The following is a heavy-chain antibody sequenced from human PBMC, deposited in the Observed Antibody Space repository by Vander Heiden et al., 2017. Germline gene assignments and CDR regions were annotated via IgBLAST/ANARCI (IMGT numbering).Heavy chain of an antibody. CDR2: ISYDGSNK. Sequence: QVHLVESGGGVVQPGRSLRLSCAASVFTFRSYGMHWVRQAPGKGLEWVAVISYDGSNKYYADSVKGRFTISRDNSKNTLYLQMNSLRAEDTAVYYCAKAPGQNEVEMATTVDYWGQGTLVTVSS. D-gene: IGHD1-1*01. J-gene: IGHJ4*02. V-gene: IGHV3-30*18. CDR1: VFTFRSYG. CDR3: AKAPGQNEVEMATTVDY.